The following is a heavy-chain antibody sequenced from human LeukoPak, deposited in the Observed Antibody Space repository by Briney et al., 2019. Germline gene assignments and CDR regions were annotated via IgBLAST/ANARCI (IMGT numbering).Heavy chain of an antibody. V-gene: IGHV3-23*01. J-gene: IGHJ4*02. D-gene: IGHD3-10*01. CDR3: AKPCITMVRGAPCY. CDR1: GFTFSSYA. CDR2: ISGSGGST. Sequence: GGSLRLSCAASGFTFSSYAMSWVRQAPGKGLEWVSPISGSGGSTYYADSVKGRSTISRDNSKNTLYLQMNSLRAEDTAVYYCAKPCITMVRGAPCYWGQGTLVTVSS.